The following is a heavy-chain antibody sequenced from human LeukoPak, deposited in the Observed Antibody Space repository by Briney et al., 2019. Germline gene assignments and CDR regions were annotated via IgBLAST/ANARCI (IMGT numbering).Heavy chain of an antibody. Sequence: GGSLRLSCAASGFTFSSYSMNWVRQAPGKGLEWVSYISSSSSTIYYADSVKGRFTISRDNAKNSLYLQMNSLRAEDTAVYYCAGEGDYAFDPWGQGTLVTVSS. CDR3: AGEGDYAFDP. CDR1: GFTFSSYS. CDR2: ISSSSSTI. D-gene: IGHD4-17*01. V-gene: IGHV3-48*01. J-gene: IGHJ5*02.